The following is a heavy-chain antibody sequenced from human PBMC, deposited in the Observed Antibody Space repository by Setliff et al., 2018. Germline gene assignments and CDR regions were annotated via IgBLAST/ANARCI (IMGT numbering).Heavy chain of an antibody. D-gene: IGHD6-19*01. Sequence: PGGSLRLSCAASGFTFTNYIIHWVRQAPGKGLEWVAVMSLDETNKYYADSVRGRFTISRDNSKNTLYLQMNSLRAEDTAVYYCAKDSPLGGWYGSFDYWGQGTLVTVSS. CDR3: AKDSPLGGWYGSFDY. J-gene: IGHJ4*02. CDR1: GFTFTNYI. CDR2: MSLDETNK. V-gene: IGHV3-30-3*01.